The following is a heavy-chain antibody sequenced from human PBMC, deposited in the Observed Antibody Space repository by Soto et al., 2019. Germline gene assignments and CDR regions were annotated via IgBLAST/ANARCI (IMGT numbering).Heavy chain of an antibody. Sequence: ASVKVSCKTSGYTFSTYHMHWVRLAPGQGLEWVGIILSSGDITLYAQKFQGRVTMSKDTSTSTVYMELSSLRSEDTAVYYCARDTMVALDYWGQGTLVTVSS. CDR1: GYTFSTYH. V-gene: IGHV1-46*01. CDR2: ILSSGDIT. D-gene: IGHD2-15*01. J-gene: IGHJ4*02. CDR3: ARDTMVALDY.